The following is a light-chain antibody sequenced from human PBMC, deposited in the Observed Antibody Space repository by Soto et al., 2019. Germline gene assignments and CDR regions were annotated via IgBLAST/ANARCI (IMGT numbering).Light chain of an antibody. CDR2: DVS. J-gene: IGLJ1*01. CDR1: SSDVGGYNY. Sequence: QSVLTQPASVSGSPGQSITISCTGTSSDVGGYNYVSWYQQHPGKAPKLMIYDVSNRPSGFSNRFSGSKSGNTASLTISGLQAEDEADYYCSSYTSSSLHVFGTGTKVTVL. CDR3: SSYTSSSLHV. V-gene: IGLV2-14*03.